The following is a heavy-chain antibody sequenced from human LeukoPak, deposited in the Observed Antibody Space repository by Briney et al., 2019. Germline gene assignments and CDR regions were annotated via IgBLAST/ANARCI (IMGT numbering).Heavy chain of an antibody. CDR1: GFTLSSYV. V-gene: IGHV3-30*02. D-gene: IGHD2-15*01. CDR2: IRYDGSNK. Sequence: GGSLRLSCAASGFTLSSYVMHWVRQAPGKGLEWVAFIRYDGSNKYYADSVKGRFTISRDNSKNTLYLQMNSLRAEDTAVYYCAKEVERRYCSGGSCLGDYWGQGTLVTVSS. J-gene: IGHJ4*02. CDR3: AKEVERRYCSGGSCLGDY.